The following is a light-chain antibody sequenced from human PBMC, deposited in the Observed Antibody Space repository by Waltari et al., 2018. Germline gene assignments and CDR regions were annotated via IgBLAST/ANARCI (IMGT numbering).Light chain of an antibody. J-gene: IGLJ2*01. V-gene: IGLV3-19*01. CDR3: HSRVVSNVRGA. CDR1: SLRSYD. CDR2: GKD. Sequence: SSELTQDPAVSVALGQTVRITCQGDSLRSYDASWYQQKPGQAPILVIYGKDNRPSGIPDRFYGSTSGNTASLTITGSQAEDEADYYCHSRVVSNVRGAFGGGTKLTVL.